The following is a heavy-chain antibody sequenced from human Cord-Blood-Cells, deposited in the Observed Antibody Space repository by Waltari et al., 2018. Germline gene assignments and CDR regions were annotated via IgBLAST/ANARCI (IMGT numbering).Heavy chain of an antibody. D-gene: IGHD3-3*01. V-gene: IGHV4-34*01. CDR1: GGSFSGYY. Sequence: QVQLQQWGAGLLKPSEPLSLTCAVYGGSFSGYYWSWIRQPPGKGPEWIGEINHSGSTNYNPSLKSRVTISVDTSKNQFSLKLSSVTAADTAVYYCARGHVPADFWSGYYYYYYYYGMDVWGQGTTVTVSS. J-gene: IGHJ6*02. CDR3: ARGHVPADFWSGYYYYYYYYGMDV. CDR2: INHSGST.